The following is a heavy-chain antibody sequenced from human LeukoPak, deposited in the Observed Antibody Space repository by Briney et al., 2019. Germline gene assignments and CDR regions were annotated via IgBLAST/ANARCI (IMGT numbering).Heavy chain of an antibody. Sequence: GASVKVSCKASGYSFTGYFIHWVRQAPGQGLEWMGCIDPNSGDTKYAQKFQGRVSMRRDTSTRTAYMELSRLRSDDTAVYFCARSGSTGYSLDYWGQGTLVTVSS. CDR1: GYSFTGYF. CDR3: ARSGSTGYSLDY. V-gene: IGHV1-2*02. CDR2: IDPNSGDT. D-gene: IGHD3-22*01. J-gene: IGHJ4*02.